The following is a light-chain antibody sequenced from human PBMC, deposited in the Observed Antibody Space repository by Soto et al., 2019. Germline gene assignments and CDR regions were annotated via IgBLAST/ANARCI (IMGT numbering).Light chain of an antibody. V-gene: IGLV2-14*01. CDR3: CSYTTSNTRQIV. Sequence: QSVLTQPASVSGSPGQSITIFCTGTSSDVGGYNYVSWYQQQPGKAPKFMIYDVSNRPSGVSNRFSGSKSGNTASLTISGLQAEDEADYYCCSYTTSNTRQIVFGTGTKVTVL. CDR2: DVS. CDR1: SSDVGGYNY. J-gene: IGLJ1*01.